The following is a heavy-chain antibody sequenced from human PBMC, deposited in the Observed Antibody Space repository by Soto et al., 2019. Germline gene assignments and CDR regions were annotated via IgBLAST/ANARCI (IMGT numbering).Heavy chain of an antibody. CDR2: ISYDGSNK. CDR1: GFTFSSYA. V-gene: IGHV3-30-3*01. D-gene: IGHD4-17*01. CDR3: ASGGADYEVGGYFDY. Sequence: GGSLRLSCAASGFTFSSYAMHWVRQAPGKGLEWVAVISYDGSNKYYADSVKGRSTISRDNSKNTLYLQMNSLRAEDTAVYYCASGGADYEVGGYFDYSGEATLLTV. J-gene: IGHJ4*02.